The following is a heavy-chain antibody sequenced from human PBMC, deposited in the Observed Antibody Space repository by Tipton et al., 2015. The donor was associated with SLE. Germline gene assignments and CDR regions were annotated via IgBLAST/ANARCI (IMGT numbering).Heavy chain of an antibody. J-gene: IGHJ4*02. Sequence: SLRLSCAASGFTFSSYAMSWIRQAPGKGLEWVSYISSSSSYTNYADSVKGRFTISRDNAKNSLYLQMNSLRAEDTALYYCARGADYYDSSGYPFDYWGQVTLVTVSS. D-gene: IGHD3-22*01. CDR1: GFTFSSYA. V-gene: IGHV3-11*05. CDR3: ARGADYYDSSGYPFDY. CDR2: ISSSSSYT.